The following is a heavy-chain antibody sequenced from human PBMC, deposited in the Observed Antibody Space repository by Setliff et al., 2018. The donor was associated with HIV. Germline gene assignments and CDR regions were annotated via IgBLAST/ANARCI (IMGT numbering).Heavy chain of an antibody. CDR1: GYTFSTYD. Sequence: GASVKVSCKASGYTFSTYDVSWVRQAPGQRLEWMGWINAGNGNTKYSQKFQGRVTITRDTSATTAYMELSSLRSEDTAVYYCARDTGYYDSTVSPPYNWFDPWGQGTLVTVSS. V-gene: IGHV1-3*01. D-gene: IGHD3-22*01. J-gene: IGHJ5*02. CDR3: ARDTGYYDSTVSPPYNWFDP. CDR2: INAGNGNT.